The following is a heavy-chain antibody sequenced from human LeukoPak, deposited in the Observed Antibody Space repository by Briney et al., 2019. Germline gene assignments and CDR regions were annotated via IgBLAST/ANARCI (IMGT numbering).Heavy chain of an antibody. CDR2: IKQDGSEK. CDR1: GFTVSSNY. J-gene: IGHJ5*02. D-gene: IGHD3-3*01. Sequence: GGSLRLSCAASGFTVSSNYMSWVRQAPGRGLEWVANIKQDGSEKYYVDSVKGRFTISRDNAKNSLYLQMNSLRAEDTAVYYCARVGSADYDFWSGNNWFDPWGQGTLVTVSS. V-gene: IGHV3-7*01. CDR3: ARVGSADYDFWSGNNWFDP.